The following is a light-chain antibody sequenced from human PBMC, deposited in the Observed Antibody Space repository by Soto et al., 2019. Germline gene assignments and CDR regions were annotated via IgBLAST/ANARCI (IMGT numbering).Light chain of an antibody. Sequence: DIVMTQSPDSLAVSLGERATINCKSSQTVLYSSNNKNYLAWYQQKPGQPPKLLIYWASTRQSGVPDRFSGSGSGTDFTLTISSLQAEEVAVYYCQQYYSTPLTFGGGTKVELK. J-gene: IGKJ4*01. CDR3: QQYYSTPLT. V-gene: IGKV4-1*01. CDR2: WAS. CDR1: QTVLYSSNNKNY.